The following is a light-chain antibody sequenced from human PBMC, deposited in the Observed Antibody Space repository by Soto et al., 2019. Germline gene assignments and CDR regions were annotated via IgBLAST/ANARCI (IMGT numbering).Light chain of an antibody. V-gene: IGLV1-44*01. CDR3: AAWDDSLNGGV. J-gene: IGLJ2*01. CDR2: SNN. Sequence: QSVLTQPTSASVTPGQRVTISCSGSSSNIGSNTVNWYQQLPGTAPKLLIYSNNQRASGVPYRVSGSKSGTSASLAIIGLQSEDEADYYWAAWDDSLNGGVFGGGTQVTV. CDR1: SSNIGSNT.